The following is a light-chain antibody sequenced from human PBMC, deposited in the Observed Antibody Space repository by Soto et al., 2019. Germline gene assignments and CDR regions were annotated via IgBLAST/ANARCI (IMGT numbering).Light chain of an antibody. Sequence: DIQLTQSPSFLSASVGDRVTITCRASQDINTYLAWYQQKPGKAPKLLIFAASTLQNGVPPRFSGSGSGTEFTVTITSLQPEDFATYYCQQRKSYPIAFGQRTRLEIK. J-gene: IGKJ5*01. CDR3: QQRKSYPIA. CDR1: QDINTY. CDR2: AAS. V-gene: IGKV1-9*01.